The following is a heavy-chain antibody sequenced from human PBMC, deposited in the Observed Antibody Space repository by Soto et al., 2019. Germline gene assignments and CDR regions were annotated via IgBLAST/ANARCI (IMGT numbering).Heavy chain of an antibody. J-gene: IGHJ5*02. CDR2: INHSGIT. D-gene: IGHD3-9*01. Sequence: QVQLQQWGEGLLKPSETLSLTCAVYGGSFSGDYWNWIRQSPGKGLEWIGEINHSGITNYNPSLKSRATIFIDTSKKPSTLKLTSVTAADTAVYYCARGASTERYFSPSGGAWFDPWGQGTLVTVSS. CDR1: GGSFSGDY. V-gene: IGHV4-34*02. CDR3: ARGASTERYFSPSGGAWFDP.